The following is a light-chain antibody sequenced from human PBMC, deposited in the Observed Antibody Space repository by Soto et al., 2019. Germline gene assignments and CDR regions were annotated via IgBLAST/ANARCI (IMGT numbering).Light chain of an antibody. J-gene: IGLJ2*01. CDR2: LDSDGSH. CDR1: SGHSSYA. Sequence: QPVLTQSPPASASLGASVKLTCTLSSGHSSYAIAWHQQQPEKGPRYLMKLDSDGSHTKGDAIPDRFSGSSSGAERYLTISSLQSEDEADYYCQTWGTGIHVVFGGGTKL. V-gene: IGLV4-69*01. CDR3: QTWGTGIHVV.